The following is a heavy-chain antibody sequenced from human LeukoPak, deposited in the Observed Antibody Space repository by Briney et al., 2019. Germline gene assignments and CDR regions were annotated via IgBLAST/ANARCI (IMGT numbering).Heavy chain of an antibody. Sequence: GGSLRLSCAVSGFTFSDYWMNWVRQAPGKGLEWVASINQNGGEKSYVDSVKGRFTISRDNPKNSLYLQMSSLRAEDTAVYYCARDGTAAGPYFDLWGQGTLVTVSS. V-gene: IGHV3-7*01. CDR1: GFTFSDYW. CDR2: INQNGGEK. J-gene: IGHJ4*01. CDR3: ARDGTAAGPYFDL. D-gene: IGHD6-13*01.